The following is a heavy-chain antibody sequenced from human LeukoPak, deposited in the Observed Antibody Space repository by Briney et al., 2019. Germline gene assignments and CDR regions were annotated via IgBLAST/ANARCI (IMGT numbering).Heavy chain of an antibody. V-gene: IGHV4-39*01. D-gene: IGHD3-10*01. CDR1: GGSISSSSYY. CDR2: IYYSGST. Sequence: SETLSLTCTVSGGSISSSSYYWGWIRQPPGTGLEWVGSIYYSGSTYYNPSLKSRVTLSVDTSKNQFSLKLSSVTAADTAVYYCASQDTGFDYWGQGTLVTVSS. J-gene: IGHJ4*02. CDR3: ASQDTGFDY.